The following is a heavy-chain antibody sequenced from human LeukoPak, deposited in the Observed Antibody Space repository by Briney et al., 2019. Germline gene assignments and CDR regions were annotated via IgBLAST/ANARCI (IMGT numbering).Heavy chain of an antibody. CDR3: ARHSRGSSTDWFDP. CDR2: YYSVTT. J-gene: IGHJ5*02. Sequence: SETLSLTCTVAGASISTYYLSWIRQPAGKGLEWIGIYYSVTTNHNPSLRSRVTISVDTSKNQFSLKLTSVTAADTAVYYCARHSRGSSTDWFDPWGQGTLVTVSA. V-gene: IGHV4-59*08. CDR1: GASISTYY. D-gene: IGHD3-10*01.